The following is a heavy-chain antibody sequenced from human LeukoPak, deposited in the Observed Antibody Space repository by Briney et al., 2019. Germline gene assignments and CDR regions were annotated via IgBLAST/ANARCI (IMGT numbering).Heavy chain of an antibody. CDR3: ARGGAGYSSSWYLFGGNWFDP. CDR1: GGSFSGYY. V-gene: IGHV4-34*01. CDR2: INHSGST. D-gene: IGHD6-13*01. J-gene: IGHJ5*02. Sequence: SETLSLTCAVYGGSFSGYYWSWIRQPPGKGLEWIGEINHSGSTNYNPSLKSRVTISVDTSKNQFSLKLSSVTAADTAVYYCARGGAGYSSSWYLFGGNWFDPLGQGTLVTVSS.